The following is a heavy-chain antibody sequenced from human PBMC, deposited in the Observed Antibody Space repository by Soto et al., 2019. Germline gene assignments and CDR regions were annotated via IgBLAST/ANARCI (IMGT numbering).Heavy chain of an antibody. Sequence: QLQLQESGPGLVKPSETLSLTCTVSGGSISSSSYYWGWIRQPPGKGLEWIGSIYYSGSTYYNPSLKSRVTISVDTSKNQFSLKLSSVTAADTAVYYCASPGVSGSYFGYGMDVWGQGTTVTVSS. J-gene: IGHJ6*02. CDR3: ASPGVSGSYFGYGMDV. CDR1: GGSISSSSYY. D-gene: IGHD1-26*01. V-gene: IGHV4-39*01. CDR2: IYYSGST.